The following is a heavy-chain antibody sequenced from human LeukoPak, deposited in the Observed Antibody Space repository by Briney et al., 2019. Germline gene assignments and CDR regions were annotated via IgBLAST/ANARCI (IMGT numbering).Heavy chain of an antibody. V-gene: IGHV1-46*01. CDR3: ARVPLYYYYMDV. Sequence: GASVKVSCKASGYTFTSYYMHWVRLAPGQGLEWMGIINPSGGSTSYAQKFQGRVTMTRDTSTSTVYMELSSLRSEDTAVYYCARVPLYYYYMDVWGKGTTVTISS. CDR2: INPSGGST. J-gene: IGHJ6*03. CDR1: GYTFTSYY.